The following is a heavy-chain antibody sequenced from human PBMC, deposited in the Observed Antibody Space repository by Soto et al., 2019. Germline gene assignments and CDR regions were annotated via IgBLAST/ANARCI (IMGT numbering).Heavy chain of an antibody. CDR3: AKNWNWGSLVH. CDR1: GGSISSYY. Sequence: NPSETLSLTCTVSGGSISSYYWNWIRQPPGKGLEWIGYISYSGSTNYDPSLRSRVTTSVDTSKNQFSLKLNSVTAADTAVYYCAKNWNWGSLVHWGQGTLVTVSS. CDR2: ISYSGST. V-gene: IGHV4-59*01. J-gene: IGHJ4*02. D-gene: IGHD7-27*01.